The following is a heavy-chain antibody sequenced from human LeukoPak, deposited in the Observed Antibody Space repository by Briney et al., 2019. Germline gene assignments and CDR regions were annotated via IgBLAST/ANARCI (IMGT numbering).Heavy chain of an antibody. CDR3: ARVTGYMVEDYFDY. D-gene: IGHD6-13*01. CDR1: GGSFSGYY. V-gene: IGHV4-34*01. J-gene: IGHJ4*02. CDR2: INHSGST. Sequence: ASETLSLTCAVYGGSFSGYYWSWIRQPPGKGLEWIGEINHSGSTNYNPSLKSRVTISVDTSKNQFSLKLSSVTAADTAVYYCARVTGYMVEDYFDYWGQGTLVTVSS.